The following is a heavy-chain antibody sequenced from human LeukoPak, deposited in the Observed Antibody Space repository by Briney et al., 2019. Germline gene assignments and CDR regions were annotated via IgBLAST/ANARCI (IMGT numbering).Heavy chain of an antibody. D-gene: IGHD6-19*01. CDR3: ARSRSASTSGWYDYFDY. CDR1: VFTFSSSA. Sequence: PGRSLRLSCASSVFTFSSSAMQWVRQARGEGLEGVAVIPYDGSKKYYADSVKGRFTISRDDSKNTLYMQMDSVRGEDTAVYYCARSRSASTSGWYDYFDYWGRGTLVTVSS. CDR2: IPYDGSKK. V-gene: IGHV3-30*04. J-gene: IGHJ4*02.